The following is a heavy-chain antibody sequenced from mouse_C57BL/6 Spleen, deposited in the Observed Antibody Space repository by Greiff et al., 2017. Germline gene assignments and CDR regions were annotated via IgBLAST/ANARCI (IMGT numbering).Heavy chain of an antibody. Sequence: VQLQQPGAELVKPGASVKLSCKASSYTFTSYWMQWVKQRPGQGLEWIGEIDPSDSYTNYNQKFKGKATLTVDTSSSTAYMQLSSLTSEDSAVYYCARKYYGSSAYWGQGTLSLSLQ. CDR3: ARKYYGSSAY. D-gene: IGHD1-1*01. CDR2: IDPSDSYT. CDR1: SYTFTSYW. J-gene: IGHJ3*01. V-gene: IGHV1-50*01.